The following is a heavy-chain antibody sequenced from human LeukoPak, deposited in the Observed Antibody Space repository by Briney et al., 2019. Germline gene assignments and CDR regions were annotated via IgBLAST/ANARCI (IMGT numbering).Heavy chain of an antibody. V-gene: IGHV3-7*01. CDR3: ARERIVGATDFDY. D-gene: IGHD1-26*01. J-gene: IGHJ4*02. CDR1: GFTFNNYW. CDR2: IKPDGSET. Sequence: GGSLRLSCAASGFTFNNYWMTWVRQAPGKGLEWVANIKPDGSETHYVDSVKGRFTISRDSAKSSLYLEMGSLRADDTAVYYCARERIVGATDFDYWGQGTLVPVSS.